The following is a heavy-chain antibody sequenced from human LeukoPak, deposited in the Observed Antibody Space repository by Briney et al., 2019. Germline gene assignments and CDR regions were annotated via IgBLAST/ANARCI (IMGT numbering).Heavy chain of an antibody. V-gene: IGHV5-51*01. CDR3: ARSATVAGSPNNWFAP. J-gene: IGHJ5*02. CDR2: IYPGDSDT. D-gene: IGHD6-19*01. CDR1: GYSFTSYW. Sequence: GESLKISCKGSGYSFTSYWIGWVRQMPGKSLEWMRIIYPGDSDTRYSPSFQGQVTISADKSISTAYLQWSSLKASDTAMYYCARSATVAGSPNNWFAPWGQGTLVTVSS.